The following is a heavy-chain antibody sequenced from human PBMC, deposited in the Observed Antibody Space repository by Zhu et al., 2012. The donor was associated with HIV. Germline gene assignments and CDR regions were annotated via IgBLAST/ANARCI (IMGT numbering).Heavy chain of an antibody. CDR3: ARAPATFYNKLGYYSEYFQN. D-gene: IGHD3-22*01. CDR2: IKEGRGT. Sequence: QVQLQQWGAGLLQPSETLSLTCAVYGGSLSDYYWAWIRQPPGKGLEWIAEIKEGRGTNYNPSLRSRVTLLVDTSNNQFSLALTSVTAADTAVYYCARAPATFYNKLGYYSEYFQNWGQGTWSPSPQ. CDR1: GGSLSDYY. J-gene: IGHJ1*01. V-gene: IGHV4-34*02.